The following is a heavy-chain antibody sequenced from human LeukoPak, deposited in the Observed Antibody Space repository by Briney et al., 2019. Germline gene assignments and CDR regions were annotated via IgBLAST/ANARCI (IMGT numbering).Heavy chain of an antibody. D-gene: IGHD2-21*02. CDR2: IHGSSSPV. CDR1: GFTFSSYS. Sequence: GGSLRLSCEASGFTFSSYSMNWVRQAPGKGLEWVSYIHGSSSPVDYADSVKGRFAMSRDNTKNSVYLQMNSLRAEDTAVYYCARDRDWAFDYWGQGILVTVSS. V-gene: IGHV3-48*04. J-gene: IGHJ4*02. CDR3: ARDRDWAFDY.